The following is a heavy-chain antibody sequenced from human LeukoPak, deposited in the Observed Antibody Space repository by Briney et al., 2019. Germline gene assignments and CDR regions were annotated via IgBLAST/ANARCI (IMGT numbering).Heavy chain of an antibody. CDR1: GFTFGNYW. CDR3: ARSLRVRGVPDYMDV. J-gene: IGHJ6*03. V-gene: IGHV3-7*03. D-gene: IGHD3-10*01. CDR2: IKQDRSEK. Sequence: GGSLRLSCAASGFTFGNYWMSWVRQAPGKGLEWVANIKQDRSEKYYVDSVKGRFTISRDNAKNSLYLQMNSLRAEDTAVYYCARSLRVRGVPDYMDVWGKGTTVIISS.